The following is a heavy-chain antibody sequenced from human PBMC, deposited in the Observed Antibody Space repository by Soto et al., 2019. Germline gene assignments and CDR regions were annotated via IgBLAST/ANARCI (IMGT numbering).Heavy chain of an antibody. CDR2: INPNSGGT. J-gene: IGHJ6*02. Sequence: ASVTVSCKASGYTFTGYYIDLVRQAPGQGLERMGWINPNSGGTNYAQKFHGWVTMTSDTSISTAYMELSRLRSDATAVYFCASYSGDGYNLPSYGMDVWGQGTTVTGSS. CDR3: ASYSGDGYNLPSYGMDV. V-gene: IGHV1-2*04. CDR1: GYTFTGYY. D-gene: IGHD1-1*01.